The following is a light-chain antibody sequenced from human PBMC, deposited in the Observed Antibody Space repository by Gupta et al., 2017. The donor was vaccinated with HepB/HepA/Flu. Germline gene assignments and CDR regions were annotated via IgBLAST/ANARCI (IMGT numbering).Light chain of an antibody. V-gene: IGKV3-20*01. CDR3: QQYGSTPPWT. Sequence: DIVLPQSPGTLSLSPGERATLSCRASQSISSIYLAWYQQKPGQAPRLLIDGASSRATGSPARSSGSGAGTEYTPLISRLEPEDFLVYYCQQYGSTPPWTFGQGTKVEI. CDR1: QSISSIY. J-gene: IGKJ1*01. CDR2: GAS.